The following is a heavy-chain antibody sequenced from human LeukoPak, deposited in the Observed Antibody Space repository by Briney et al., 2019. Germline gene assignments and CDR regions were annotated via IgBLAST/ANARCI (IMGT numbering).Heavy chain of an antibody. V-gene: IGHV3-53*01. CDR3: ARTYGDYVYILGY. CDR2: IYSGGST. CDR1: GFTFSSYS. J-gene: IGHJ4*02. D-gene: IGHD4-17*01. Sequence: GRSLRLSCAASGFTFSSYSMNWVRQAPGQGLEWVSVIYSGGSTYYADSVKGRFTFSRDISRNTVYLQLNRLRAEDTAVYYCARTYGDYVYILGYWGQGTLVTVSS.